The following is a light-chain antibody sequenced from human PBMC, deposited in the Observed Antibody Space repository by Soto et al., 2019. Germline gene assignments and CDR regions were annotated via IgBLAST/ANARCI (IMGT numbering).Light chain of an antibody. CDR3: FRSLKTPVT. CDR1: QSLLHSKGYNY. Sequence: DIVMTQSLLSLPVTPGEPASISCRSSQSLLHSKGYNYLEWYLQKPGQSPHLLIYFVSNRAAGVPDRFSDRDSGTDFTLKISILEAEDVWVYYCFRSLKTPVTFGQGTRLEIK. J-gene: IGKJ5*01. V-gene: IGKV2-28*01. CDR2: FVS.